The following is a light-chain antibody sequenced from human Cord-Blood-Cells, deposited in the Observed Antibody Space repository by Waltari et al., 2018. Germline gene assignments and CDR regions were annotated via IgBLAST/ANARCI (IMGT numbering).Light chain of an antibody. CDR1: SLRSYY. CDR2: GKN. CDR3: NSRDSSGNRGVG. Sequence: SSALTQDPAVSVALGQTVRITCQGDSLRSYYASWYQQKQGQAPVRVIDGKNNRPSGLPDRFSGSSSGTTAYLTIPGAQAEDDAYIYCNSRDSSGNRGVGFGVETKLTVL. V-gene: IGLV3-19*01. J-gene: IGLJ2*01.